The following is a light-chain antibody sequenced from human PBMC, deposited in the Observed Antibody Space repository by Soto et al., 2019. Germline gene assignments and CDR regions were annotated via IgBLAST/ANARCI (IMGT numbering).Light chain of an antibody. Sequence: EIVMTQSPATLSVSPGERATLSCRASQSVSSNLAWYQQKPGQAPRLLIYGASSRATGIADRFSGNGFGTDFTLTISRLEPEDFAVYYCQQYGSSPTFGQGTRLEIK. CDR1: QSVSSN. CDR3: QQYGSSPT. V-gene: IGKV3-20*01. CDR2: GAS. J-gene: IGKJ5*01.